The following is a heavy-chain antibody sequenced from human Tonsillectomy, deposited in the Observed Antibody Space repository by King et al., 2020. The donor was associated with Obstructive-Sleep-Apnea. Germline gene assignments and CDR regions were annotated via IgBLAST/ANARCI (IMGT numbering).Heavy chain of an antibody. D-gene: IGHD3-22*01. V-gene: IGHV4-30-4*01. J-gene: IGHJ4*02. Sequence: QLQESGPGLVKPSQTLSLTCTVSGGSISSGDYYWSWIRQPPGKGLEWIGYIYYSGSTNYNPSLKSRVTISVDTSKNQFSLKLSSVTAADTAVYYCARFITGGYYFDYWGQGTLVTVSS. CDR1: GGSISSGDYY. CDR3: ARFITGGYYFDY. CDR2: IYYSGST.